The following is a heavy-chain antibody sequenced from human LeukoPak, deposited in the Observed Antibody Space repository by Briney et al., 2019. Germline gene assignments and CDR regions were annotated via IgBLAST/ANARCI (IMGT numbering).Heavy chain of an antibody. CDR1: VGTHISYV. CDR2: IIHIFGTA. Sequence: SSVTVSCMATVGTHISYVISWVRQAAAQGLDWMGGIIHIFGTANFVQKFQGRVTITADESTSTAYMELSSLRSEDTAVYYCARREYGFGEPGGFDYWGQGTLVTVSS. J-gene: IGHJ4*02. CDR3: ARREYGFGEPGGFDY. V-gene: IGHV1-69*13. D-gene: IGHD3-10*01.